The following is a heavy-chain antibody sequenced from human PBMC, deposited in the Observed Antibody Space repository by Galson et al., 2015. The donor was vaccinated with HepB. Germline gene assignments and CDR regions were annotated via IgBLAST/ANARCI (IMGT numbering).Heavy chain of an antibody. V-gene: IGHV3-21*01. J-gene: IGHJ4*02. D-gene: IGHD3-16*01. Sequence: SLRLSCAASGFTFSSYSMNWVRQAPGKGLEWVSSISSSSDYIYYADSVKGRFTISRDNAKNSLFLQMNSLRAEDTAVYYCARDIPLGTGSAYAYWGQGTRVTVSS. CDR2: ISSSSDYI. CDR1: GFTFSSYS. CDR3: ARDIPLGTGSAYAY.